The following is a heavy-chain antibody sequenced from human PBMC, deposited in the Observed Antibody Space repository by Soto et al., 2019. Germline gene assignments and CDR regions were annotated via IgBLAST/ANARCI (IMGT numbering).Heavy chain of an antibody. Sequence: QVQLQESGPGLVKPSDTLSLICAVSGYSITSSNWWGWIRQSPGKGLEWIGYIHYSGSTYYNPSLKSRVTMSVDTSKYQFSLKLSSVTAVDSAVYYCARRDAAGWYFGLWGRGTLVTVSS. V-gene: IGHV4-28*01. CDR1: GYSITSSNW. CDR2: IHYSGST. CDR3: ARRDAAGWYFGL. J-gene: IGHJ2*01. D-gene: IGHD6-25*01.